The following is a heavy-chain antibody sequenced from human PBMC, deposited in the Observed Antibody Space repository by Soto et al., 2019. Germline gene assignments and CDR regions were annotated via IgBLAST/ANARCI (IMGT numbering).Heavy chain of an antibody. V-gene: IGHV4-30-4*01. J-gene: IGHJ4*02. CDR2: IYYSGST. CDR3: ASMTTVRSAFDY. Sequence: PSETLSLTCTVSGGSISSGDYCWSWIRQPPGKGLEWIGYIYYSGSTYYNPSLKSRVTISVDTSKNQFSLKLSSVTAADTAVYYCASMTTVRSAFDYWGQGTLVTVSS. D-gene: IGHD4-4*01. CDR1: GGSISSGDYC.